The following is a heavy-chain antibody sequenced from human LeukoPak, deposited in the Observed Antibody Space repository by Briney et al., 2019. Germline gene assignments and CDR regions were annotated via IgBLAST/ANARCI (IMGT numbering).Heavy chain of an antibody. D-gene: IGHD6-13*01. CDR1: GYTFTSYG. Sequence: ASVKVSCKASGYTFTSYGTSWVRQAPGQGLEWMGWISAYNGNTNYAQKLQGRVTMTTDTSTSTAYMELRSLRSDDTAVYYCARIRRIAAAGKGYYYYGMDVWGKGTTVTVSS. CDR3: ARIRRIAAAGKGYYYYGMDV. CDR2: ISAYNGNT. J-gene: IGHJ6*04. V-gene: IGHV1-18*04.